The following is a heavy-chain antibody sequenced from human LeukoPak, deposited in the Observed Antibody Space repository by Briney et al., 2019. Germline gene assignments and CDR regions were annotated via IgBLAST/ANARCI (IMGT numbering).Heavy chain of an antibody. D-gene: IGHD3-10*01. Sequence: GGSLRLSCAASGFTFSNYAMHWVRQAPGKGLEYVSAISSNGGSTYYADSVKGRFTISRGNSKNTLYLQMSSLRAEDTAVYYCVQRGGESMVRGIDYWGQGTLVTVSS. CDR3: VQRGGESMVRGIDY. CDR1: GFTFSNYA. CDR2: ISSNGGST. V-gene: IGHV3-64D*09. J-gene: IGHJ4*02.